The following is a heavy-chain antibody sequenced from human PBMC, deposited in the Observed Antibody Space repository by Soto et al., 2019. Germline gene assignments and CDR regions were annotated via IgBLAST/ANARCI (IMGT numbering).Heavy chain of an antibody. CDR3: AKGLLAIVGTTLPRDAFNI. Sequence: LRLSCAASVFSFTTYVMHWVRQAPGKGLEWVAVISHDGSYKYYGDAVKGRFTISRDTSKNAVYLEMNSLRPEDTAVYYCAKGLLAIVGTTLPRDAFNIWGQGTMVTVSS. CDR2: ISHDGSYK. D-gene: IGHD1-26*01. J-gene: IGHJ3*02. V-gene: IGHV3-30*18. CDR1: VFSFTTYV.